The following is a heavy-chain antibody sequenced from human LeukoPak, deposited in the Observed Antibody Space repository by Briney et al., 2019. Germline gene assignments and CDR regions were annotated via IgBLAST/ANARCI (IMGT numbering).Heavy chain of an antibody. Sequence: PGRSLRLSCAASGFTFSSYGMHWVRQAPGKGLEWVAVISYDGSNKYYADSVKGRFTISRDNSKNTLYLQMNSLRAEDTAVYYCATLPNYSYGHPYYFDSWGQGTLVTVSS. CDR3: ATLPNYSYGHPYYFDS. CDR2: ISYDGSNK. D-gene: IGHD5-18*01. V-gene: IGHV3-30*03. CDR1: GFTFSSYG. J-gene: IGHJ4*02.